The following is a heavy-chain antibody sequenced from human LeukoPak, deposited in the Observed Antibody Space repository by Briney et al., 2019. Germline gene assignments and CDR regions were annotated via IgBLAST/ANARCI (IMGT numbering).Heavy chain of an antibody. J-gene: IGHJ4*02. CDR3: ARETAARMDC. D-gene: IGHD2-2*01. CDR1: GFTFRSYS. Sequence: GGSLRLSCAASGFTFRSYSMNWVRQAPGKGLEWVSSISSSSRYIYYADSVKGRFTISRDNAKNSLYLQMNSLRAEDTAVYYCARETAARMDCWGQGTLVTVSS. V-gene: IGHV3-21*01. CDR2: ISSSSRYI.